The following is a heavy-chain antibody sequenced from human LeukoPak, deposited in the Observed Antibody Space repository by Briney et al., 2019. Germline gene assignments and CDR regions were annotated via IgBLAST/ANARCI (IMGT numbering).Heavy chain of an antibody. J-gene: IGHJ6*02. CDR1: GFTFSSYS. D-gene: IGHD2-21*02. V-gene: IGHV3-21*01. CDR3: ARGAYCGGDCELSEQNYYYYGMDV. CDR2: ISSSSSYI. Sequence: GGSLRLSCAASGFTFSSYSMNWVRQAPGKGLEWVSSISSSSSYIYYADSVKGRFTISRDNAKNSLYLQMNSLRAEDAAVYYCARGAYCGGDCELSEQNYYYYGMDVWGQGTTVTVSS.